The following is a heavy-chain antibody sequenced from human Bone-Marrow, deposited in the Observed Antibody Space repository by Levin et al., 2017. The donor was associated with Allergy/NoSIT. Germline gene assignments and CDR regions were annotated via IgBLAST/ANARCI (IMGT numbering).Heavy chain of an antibody. CDR2: VYSSGST. Sequence: SETLSLTCTVSGGSISNYYWSWIRQPAGKGLDWIGRVYSSGSTNYNPSIKSRVTMSVDTSKNQFFLRVSSVTAADTAVYYCARANWGSSSHFDYWGQGILVTVSS. D-gene: IGHD6-6*01. CDR1: GGSISNYY. J-gene: IGHJ4*02. CDR3: ARANWGSSSHFDY. V-gene: IGHV4-4*07.